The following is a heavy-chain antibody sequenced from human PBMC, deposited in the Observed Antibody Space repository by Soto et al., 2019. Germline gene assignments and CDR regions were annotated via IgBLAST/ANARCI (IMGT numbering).Heavy chain of an antibody. CDR1: GFIFNNYA. CDR2: IGGSGRDP. V-gene: IGHV3-23*01. J-gene: IGHJ4*02. CDR3: TRDWSADY. Sequence: EVRLLESGGGLVHPGGSLRLSCAASGFIFNNYAMTWVRQAPGKGLEWVTAIGGSGRDPYYADSVKGRFTISRDNSKNTLYLRMSSVRAEDTAVYYCTRDWSADYWGQGNLVTVSS. D-gene: IGHD1-1*01.